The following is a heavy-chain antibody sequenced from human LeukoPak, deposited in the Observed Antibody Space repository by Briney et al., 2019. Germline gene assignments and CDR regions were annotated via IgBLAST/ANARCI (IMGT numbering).Heavy chain of an antibody. CDR1: GYTFTSYG. CDR3: AREAYSYDILTGYSRAPSDY. V-gene: IGHV1-18*01. J-gene: IGHJ4*02. CDR2: ISAYNGNT. D-gene: IGHD3-9*01. Sequence: ASVKVSCKASGYTFTSYGISWARQAPGQGLEWMGWISAYNGNTNYAQKLQGRVTMTTDTSTSTAYMELRSLRSDDTAVYYCAREAYSYDILTGYSRAPSDYWGQGTLVTVSS.